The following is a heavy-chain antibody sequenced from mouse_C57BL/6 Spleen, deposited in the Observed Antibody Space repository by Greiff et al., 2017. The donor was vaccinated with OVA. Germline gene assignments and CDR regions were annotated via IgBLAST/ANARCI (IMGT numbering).Heavy chain of an antibody. V-gene: IGHV1-22*01. J-gene: IGHJ2*01. Sequence: VQLQQSGPELVKPGASVKMSCKASGYTFTDYNMHWVKQSHGKSLEWIGYINPNNGGTSYNQKFKGKATLTVNKSSSTAYMELRSLTSEDSAVYYCARSYYGNYGYFDYWGQGTTLTVSS. CDR3: ARSYYGNYGYFDY. CDR1: GYTFTDYN. CDR2: INPNNGGT. D-gene: IGHD2-10*01.